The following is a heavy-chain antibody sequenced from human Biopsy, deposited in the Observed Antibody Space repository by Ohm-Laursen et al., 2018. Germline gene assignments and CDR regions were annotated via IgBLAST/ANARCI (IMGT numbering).Heavy chain of an antibody. CDR1: GFSFTGYY. CDR2: LSPKSGDT. Sequence: ASVTVSCKASGFSFTGYYIHWVRQAPGQGLEWMGWLSPKSGDTNYAHKFQGNITMTRDTSMSTAYMEMSRLRCDDTAVYYCALQSVAQMKNFDYWGQGTLVTVSS. D-gene: IGHD6-19*01. CDR3: ALQSVAQMKNFDY. J-gene: IGHJ4*02. V-gene: IGHV1-2*02.